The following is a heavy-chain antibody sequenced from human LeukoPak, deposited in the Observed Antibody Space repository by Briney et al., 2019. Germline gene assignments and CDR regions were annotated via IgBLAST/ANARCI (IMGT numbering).Heavy chain of an antibody. D-gene: IGHD3-9*01. Sequence: GASVKVSCKASGYTFTTYGINWVRQAPGQRLEWMGWISSYNGNTDYAQKLQGRVTMTTDTSTSTAYMELRSLRSDDTAVYYCAKDRGPPNRLVTTKGYFDFWGQGTLVTVSS. CDR3: AKDRGPPNRLVTTKGYFDF. CDR2: ISSYNGNT. J-gene: IGHJ4*02. V-gene: IGHV1-18*01. CDR1: GYTFTTYG.